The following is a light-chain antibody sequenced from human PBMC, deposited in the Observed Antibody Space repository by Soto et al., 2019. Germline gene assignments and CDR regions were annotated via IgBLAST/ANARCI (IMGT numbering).Light chain of an antibody. J-gene: IGKJ5*01. V-gene: IGKV1-33*01. Sequence: DIQMTQSPSSLSASVGDRVTITCQASQDISNYLNWYQQTPGKAPKLLIYDASNLETGVPSGFSGSGFGTDFTFTISSLQPEDIAKYYCKQYDNPPITFGQGTRLEIK. CDR3: KQYDNPPIT. CDR1: QDISNY. CDR2: DAS.